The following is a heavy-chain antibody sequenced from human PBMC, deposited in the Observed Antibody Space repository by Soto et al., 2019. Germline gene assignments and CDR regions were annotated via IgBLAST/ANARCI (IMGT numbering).Heavy chain of an antibody. CDR3: AKVRGGGFGVIISATFDY. CDR1: GFTFNSYA. D-gene: IGHD3-3*01. V-gene: IGHV3-23*01. CDR2: IGGSGGST. Sequence: EVQLLESGGGLVQPGGSLRVSCAASGFTFNSYAMSWVRQAPGKGLEWVSGIGGSGGSTYYADSVTGRFTISRDNSVNTLYLQMNSLRVEDTAVYYCAKVRGGGFGVIISATFDYWGQGTLVTVSS. J-gene: IGHJ4*02.